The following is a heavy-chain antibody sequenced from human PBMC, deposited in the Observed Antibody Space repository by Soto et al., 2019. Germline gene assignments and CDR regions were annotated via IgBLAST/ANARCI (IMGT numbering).Heavy chain of an antibody. V-gene: IGHV3-53*01. CDR2: IYSGGRT. D-gene: IGHD3-10*01. J-gene: IGHJ6*02. Sequence: GGSLRLSCAASGFTVISNYMSWVRQAPGKGLEWVSVIYSGGRTYYADSVKGRFTISRDNSKNTLYLQMNSLRAEDTAVYYCARGFSASYYYGMDVWGQGTTVTVSS. CDR3: ARGFSASYYYGMDV. CDR1: GFTVISNY.